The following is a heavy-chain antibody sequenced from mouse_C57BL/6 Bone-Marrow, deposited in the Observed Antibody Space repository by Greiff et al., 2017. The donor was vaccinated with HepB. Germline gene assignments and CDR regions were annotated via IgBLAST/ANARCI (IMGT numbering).Heavy chain of an antibody. J-gene: IGHJ1*03. V-gene: IGHV2-2*01. D-gene: IGHD2-4*01. CDR1: GFSLTSYG. Sequence: QVQLKESGPGLVQPSQSLSITCTVSGFSLTSYGVHWVRQSPGKGLEWLGVIWSGGSTDYNAAFISRLSISKDNSKSQVFFKMNSLQADDTAIYYCARNEPRPPIYYDPYWYFDVWGTGTTVTVAS. CDR2: IWSGGST. CDR3: ARNEPRPPIYYDPYWYFDV.